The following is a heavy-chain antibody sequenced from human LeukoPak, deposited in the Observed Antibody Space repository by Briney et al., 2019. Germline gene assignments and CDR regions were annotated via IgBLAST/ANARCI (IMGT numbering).Heavy chain of an antibody. Sequence: SETLSLTCTVSGGSISSYYWSWVRQPAGKGLEWIGRIYTSGSTYYNPSLKSRVTISVDTSKNQFSLKLSSVTAADTAVYYYARHYGHYDSSGYYSGYYFDYWGQGTLVTASS. CDR3: ARHYGHYDSSGYYSGYYFDY. CDR1: GGSISSYY. J-gene: IGHJ4*02. V-gene: IGHV4-4*07. D-gene: IGHD3-22*01. CDR2: IYTSGST.